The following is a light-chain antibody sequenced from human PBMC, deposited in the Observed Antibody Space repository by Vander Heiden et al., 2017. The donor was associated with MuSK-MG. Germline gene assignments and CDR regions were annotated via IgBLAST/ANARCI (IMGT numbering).Light chain of an antibody. CDR3: CSYAGSRIHYV. J-gene: IGLJ1*01. CDR1: SSFVGSYAL. V-gene: IGLV2-23*02. CDR2: EVT. Sequence: SALTQPASVSGSPGQSITISCPGTSSFVGSYALVSWYQQHPGKAPKVIIYEVTERPSGVSDRFSGSKSGNTASLTISGLQAEDEADYYCCSYAGSRIHYVFGSGTKVTVL.